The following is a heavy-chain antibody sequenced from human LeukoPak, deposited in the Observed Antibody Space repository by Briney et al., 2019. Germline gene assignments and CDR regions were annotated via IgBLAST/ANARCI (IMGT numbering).Heavy chain of an antibody. D-gene: IGHD3-10*01. Sequence: ASVKVSCKASGYTFSAYDINWVRQATGHGLEWMGWMNPNSGNTGFAQKFQGRVTMTRDTSINTAYMELSNLRSENTAVYYCARDRGSGYYYYYYMDVWGKGTTVTVSS. V-gene: IGHV1-8*01. CDR3: ARDRGSGYYYYYYMDV. CDR2: MNPNSGNT. J-gene: IGHJ6*03. CDR1: GYTFSAYD.